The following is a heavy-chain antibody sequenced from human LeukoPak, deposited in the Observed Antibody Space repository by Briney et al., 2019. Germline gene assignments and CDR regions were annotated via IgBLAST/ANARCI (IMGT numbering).Heavy chain of an antibody. Sequence: SETLSLTCTVSGGSISSYYWSWIRQPPGKGLEWIGYIYYSGSTNYNPSLKSRVTISVDTSKNQFSLKLSSVIAADTAVYYCARLKRGYYYFDFWGQGTLVTVSS. CDR3: ARLKRGYYYFDF. CDR2: IYYSGST. D-gene: IGHD3-22*01. CDR1: GGSISSYY. V-gene: IGHV4-59*08. J-gene: IGHJ4*02.